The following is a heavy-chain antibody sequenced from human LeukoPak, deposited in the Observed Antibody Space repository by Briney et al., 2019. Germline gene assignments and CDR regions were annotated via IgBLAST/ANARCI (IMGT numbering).Heavy chain of an antibody. V-gene: IGHV1-18*01. J-gene: IGHJ4*02. CDR1: GYTFTNYG. CDR3: ARGGLAAADPIDY. D-gene: IGHD6-13*01. Sequence: ASVKVSCKASGYTFTNYGFTWVRQAPGQGLEWLGWISAYNGNTNYAQKLQGRVTMTTDTYTSTAYMELRSLISDDTAVYYCARGGLAAADPIDYWGQGTLVTVSS. CDR2: ISAYNGNT.